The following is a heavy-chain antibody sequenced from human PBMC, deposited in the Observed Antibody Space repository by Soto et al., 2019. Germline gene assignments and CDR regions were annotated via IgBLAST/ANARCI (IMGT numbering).Heavy chain of an antibody. V-gene: IGHV4-31*03. CDR3: ARSPHFDGYNDY. J-gene: IGHJ4*02. Sequence: QVQLQESGPGLVKPSQTLSLTCTVSGDSISSGGYYWSWIRQHPGKGLEWIAHPYYSGSTYYNPSLKSRXXIXVXKSKNQFSLKLSSVTEADTAVYYCARSPHFDGYNDYWGQGTLVTVSS. CDR2: PYYSGST. CDR1: GDSISSGGYY. D-gene: IGHD3-9*01.